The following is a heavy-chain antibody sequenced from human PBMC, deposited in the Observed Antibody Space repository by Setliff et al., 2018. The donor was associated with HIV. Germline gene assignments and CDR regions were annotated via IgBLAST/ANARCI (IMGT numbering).Heavy chain of an antibody. V-gene: IGHV3-53*04. CDR2: IYSGGST. CDR1: GFTVCSNY. D-gene: IGHD7-27*01. CDR3: ARLPFNWGWPYYYYYMDV. Sequence: GGSLRLSCAASGFTVCSNYMSWVRQAPGKGLEWVSVIYSGGSTYYADSVKGRFTISRHNSKNTLYLQMNSLRAEDTAVYYCARLPFNWGWPYYYYYMDVWGKGTTVTVSS. J-gene: IGHJ6*03.